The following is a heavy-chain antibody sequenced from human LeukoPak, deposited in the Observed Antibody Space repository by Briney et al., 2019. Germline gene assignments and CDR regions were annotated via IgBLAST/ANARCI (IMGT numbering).Heavy chain of an antibody. CDR2: IYSGGST. CDR3: ARVQQWLGGGYYYYGMDV. CDR1: VFTVSSNY. J-gene: IGHJ6*02. D-gene: IGHD6-19*01. V-gene: IGHV3-53*01. Sequence: GGSLRHSCAASVFTVSSNYMSWVRQAPGKGLEWVSVIYSGGSTYYADSVKGRLNISRDNSKNTLYLQMNSLRAEDKAVYYCARVQQWLGGGYYYYGMDVWGQGTTVTVSS.